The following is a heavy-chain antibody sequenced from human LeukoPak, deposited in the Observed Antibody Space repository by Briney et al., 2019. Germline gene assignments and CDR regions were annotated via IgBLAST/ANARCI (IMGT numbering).Heavy chain of an antibody. V-gene: IGHV4-34*01. CDR1: GGSFSGYY. CDR3: ARGTVLRFLEWLLYGGSCFDY. Sequence: PSETLSLTCAVYGGSFSGYYWSWIRQPPGKGLEWIGEINHSGSTNYNPSLKSRVTISVDTSKNQFSLKLSSVTAADTAVYYCARGTVLRFLEWLLYGGSCFDYWGQGTLVTVSS. CDR2: INHSGST. D-gene: IGHD3-3*01. J-gene: IGHJ4*02.